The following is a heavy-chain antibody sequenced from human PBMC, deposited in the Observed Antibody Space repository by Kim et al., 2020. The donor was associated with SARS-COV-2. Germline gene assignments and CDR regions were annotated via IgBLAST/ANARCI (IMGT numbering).Heavy chain of an antibody. CDR1: GFTFSSYW. CDR2: IKQDGSEK. CDR3: ARDTFYDSSGGYYYYGMDV. J-gene: IGHJ6*02. V-gene: IGHV3-7*03. Sequence: GGPLRLSCAASGFTFSSYWMSWVRQAPGKGLEWVANIKQDGSEKYYVDSVKGRFTISRDNAKNSLYLQMNSLRAEDTAVYYCARDTFYDSSGGYYYYGMDVWGQGTTVTVSS. D-gene: IGHD3-22*01.